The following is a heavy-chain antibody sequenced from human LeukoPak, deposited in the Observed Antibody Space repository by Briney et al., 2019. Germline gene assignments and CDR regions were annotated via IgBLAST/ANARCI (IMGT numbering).Heavy chain of an antibody. CDR2: IWYDGNNK. CDR1: GFTFGSYG. V-gene: IGHV3-33*01. Sequence: RSLTLSCAASGFTFGSYGMHWVRQAPGKGLEWVALIWYDGNNKECADSVKGRFTISRDNSKNTLFLQMNSLRAEDTAVYYCARDRGNGAVAGTGFGYWGQGTQVSFFS. J-gene: IGHJ4*02. D-gene: IGHD6-19*01. CDR3: ARDRGNGAVAGTGFGY.